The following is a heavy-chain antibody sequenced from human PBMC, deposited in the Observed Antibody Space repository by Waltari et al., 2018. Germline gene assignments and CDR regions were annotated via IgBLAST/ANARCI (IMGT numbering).Heavy chain of an antibody. D-gene: IGHD3-10*01. CDR2: IIPSLGIA. CDR1: GGTFSSYA. CDR3: ARDDGGYYGSGRSYYCDY. Sequence: QVHLVQSGAEVKKPGSSVKVSCKASGGTFSSYAISWVRQAPAQGLGWMGRIIPSLGIANYAQKFQGRVTITADESTSTGYMELSSLGSEDTAVYYCARDDGGYYGSGRSYYCDYWGQGTLVTISS. V-gene: IGHV1-69*04. J-gene: IGHJ4*02.